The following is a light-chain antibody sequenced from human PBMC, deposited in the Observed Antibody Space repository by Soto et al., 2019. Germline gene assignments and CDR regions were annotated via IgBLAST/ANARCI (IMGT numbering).Light chain of an antibody. CDR1: RSDIGGYNF. CDR2: EVT. V-gene: IGLV2-8*01. CDR3: SSHGGSNNPHG. J-gene: IGLJ1*01. Sequence: QSALTQPSSASGSPGQSVAISCTGTRSDIGGYNFVSWYQQHPGKAPKLMIYEVTKRPSGVPDRFSGSKSGNTATLIVSGLQPEDEADYYCSSHGGSNNPHGFGAGTKRTV.